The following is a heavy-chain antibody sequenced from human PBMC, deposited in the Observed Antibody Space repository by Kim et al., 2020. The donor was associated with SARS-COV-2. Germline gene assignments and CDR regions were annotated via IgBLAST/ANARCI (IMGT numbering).Heavy chain of an antibody. CDR2: INPNSGGT. J-gene: IGHJ3*02. CDR1: GYTFTGYY. V-gene: IGHV1-2*02. D-gene: IGHD5-12*01. Sequence: ASVKVSCKASGYTFTGYYMHWVRQAPGHGLEWMGWINPNSGGTNYAQKFQGRVTMTRDTSISTAYMELSRLRSDDTAVYYCARSSDEMATVNDAFDIWGQGTMVTVSS. CDR3: ARSSDEMATVNDAFDI.